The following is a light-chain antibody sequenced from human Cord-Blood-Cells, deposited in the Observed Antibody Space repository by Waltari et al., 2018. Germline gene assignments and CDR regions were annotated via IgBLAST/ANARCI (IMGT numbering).Light chain of an antibody. Sequence: SLLTSPPSVSGSPGKTVTISCPRSSASIASNSLQRDQQRPSSSPTTVIYEDNKRPSGVPGRFSGSIDTSSNAASLTISGLKAEDEADYYCQSYDSSTRVFGGGTKLTVL. V-gene: IGLV6-57*01. J-gene: IGLJ3*02. CDR2: EDN. CDR3: QSYDSSTRV. CDR1: SASIASNS.